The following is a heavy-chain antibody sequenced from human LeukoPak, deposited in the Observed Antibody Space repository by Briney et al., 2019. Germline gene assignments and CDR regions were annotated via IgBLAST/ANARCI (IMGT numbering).Heavy chain of an antibody. J-gene: IGHJ6*03. Sequence: GESLKVSCQASGYTFTSYGISWVRQAPGQGLEWMGWISAFNGNTNYAQKLQGRVTMTTDTSTSTAYMELRSLISDDTAVYYCAREKTWYYYMDVWGKGTTVTVSS. CDR1: GYTFTSYG. CDR2: ISAFNGNT. CDR3: AREKTWYYYMDV. V-gene: IGHV1-18*01.